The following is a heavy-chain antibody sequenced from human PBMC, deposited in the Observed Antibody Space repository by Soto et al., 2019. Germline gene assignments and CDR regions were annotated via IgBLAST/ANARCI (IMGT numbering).Heavy chain of an antibody. D-gene: IGHD1-1*01. CDR1: GGSVRNATSY. V-gene: IGHV4-61*01. CDR3: ARTGLQLLYSFDY. J-gene: IGHJ4*02. Sequence: QVQLQESGPGLVKPSETLSLTCAVSGGSVRNATSYWCWIRQPPGKGLEWIGYIYYTGSTKDNPSHQSRVTISVDTPKNQLSLKLSSVTAADTDVYYVARTGLQLLYSFDYWGQGTLITVSS. CDR2: IYYTGST.